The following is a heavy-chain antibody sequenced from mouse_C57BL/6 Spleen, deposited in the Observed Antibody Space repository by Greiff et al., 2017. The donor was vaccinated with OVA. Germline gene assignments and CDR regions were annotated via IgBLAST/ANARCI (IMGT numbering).Heavy chain of an antibody. D-gene: IGHD2-5*01. CDR1: GFSLTSYG. V-gene: IGHV2-2*01. CDR3: ARNWGYSIPWYFDV. J-gene: IGHJ1*03. CDR2: IWSGGST. Sequence: VQLKESGPGLVQPSQSLSITCTVSGFSLTSYGVHWVRQSPGKGLEWLGVIWSGGSTDYNAAFISRLSISKDNSKSQVFFKMNSLQADDTAIYYCARNWGYSIPWYFDVWGTGTTVTVSS.